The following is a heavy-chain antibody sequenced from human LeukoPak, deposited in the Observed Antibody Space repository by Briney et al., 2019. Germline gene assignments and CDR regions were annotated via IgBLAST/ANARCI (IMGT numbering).Heavy chain of an antibody. CDR3: ARSPSLGIAAAGTLAFDY. V-gene: IGHV4-59*01. J-gene: IGHJ4*02. CDR1: GGSISSYY. D-gene: IGHD6-13*01. Sequence: SETLSLTCTVSGGSISSYYWSWIRQPPGKGLEWIGYIYYSGSTNYNPALKSRVTISVDTSKNQFSLKLSSVTAADTAVYYCARSPSLGIAAAGTLAFDYWGQGTLVTVSS. CDR2: IYYSGST.